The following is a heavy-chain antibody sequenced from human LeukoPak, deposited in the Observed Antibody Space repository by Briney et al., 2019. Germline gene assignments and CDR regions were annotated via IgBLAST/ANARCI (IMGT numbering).Heavy chain of an antibody. CDR3: ARGLAELFVPFDY. CDR2: INYSRST. Sequence: KPSETLSLTCAVYGGSFSGYYWSWIRQPPGKGLEWIGEINYSRSTNYNPSLKSRVTISVDTSKNQFSLKLSSVTAADTAVYYCARGLAELFVPFDYWGQGTLVTVSS. V-gene: IGHV4-34*01. D-gene: IGHD6-6*01. CDR1: GGSFSGYY. J-gene: IGHJ4*02.